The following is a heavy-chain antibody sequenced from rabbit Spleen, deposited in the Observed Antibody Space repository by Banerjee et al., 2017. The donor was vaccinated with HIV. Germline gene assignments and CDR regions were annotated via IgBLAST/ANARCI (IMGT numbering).Heavy chain of an antibody. CDR2: IAGSSSGFT. V-gene: IGHV1S45*01. CDR3: ARYSSDYFGIGGASDL. J-gene: IGHJ4*01. D-gene: IGHD1-1*01. Sequence: QEQLEESGGDLVKPEGSLTLTCTASGFSFSSSDYMCWVRQAPGKGLEWISCIAGSSSGFTYSATWAKGRFSCSKTSTTTVTLQMTSLTVADTAPYFCARYSSDYFGIGGASDLWGQGTLVTVS. CDR1: GFSFSSSDY.